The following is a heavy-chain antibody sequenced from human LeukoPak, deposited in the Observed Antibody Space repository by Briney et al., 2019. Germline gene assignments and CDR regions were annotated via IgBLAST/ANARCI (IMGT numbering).Heavy chain of an antibody. CDR1: GYTFTSYG. Sequence: ASVKVSCKSSGYTFTSYGISWVRQAPGQGLEWMGWISAYNGNTNYAQKLQGRVTMTTDTSTSTAYMELRSLRSDDTAVYYCARDISLYSDYLDWGQGTLVTVSS. CDR3: ARDISLYSDYLD. V-gene: IGHV1-18*01. D-gene: IGHD4-11*01. CDR2: ISAYNGNT. J-gene: IGHJ4*02.